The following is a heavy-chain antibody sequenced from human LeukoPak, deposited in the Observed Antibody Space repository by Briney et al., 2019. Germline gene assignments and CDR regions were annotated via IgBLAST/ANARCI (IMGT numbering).Heavy chain of an antibody. D-gene: IGHD3-9*01. Sequence: PGGSLRLSCAAPGFTFSSYAMSWVRQAPGKGLEWVSAISGSGGSTYYADSVKGRFTISRDNSKNTPYLQMNSLRAEDTAVYYCAKFSLDILTGYYNLDAFDIWGQGTMVTVSS. J-gene: IGHJ3*02. CDR2: ISGSGGST. V-gene: IGHV3-23*01. CDR1: GFTFSSYA. CDR3: AKFSLDILTGYYNLDAFDI.